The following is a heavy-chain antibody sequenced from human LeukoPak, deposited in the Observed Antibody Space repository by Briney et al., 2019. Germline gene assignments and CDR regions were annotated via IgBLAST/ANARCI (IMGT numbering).Heavy chain of an antibody. CDR3: ARGINILTGYYS. V-gene: IGHV4-34*01. Sequence: SETLSLTCAVYGGSFSGYYWSWIRQPPGKGLEWIGEINHSGSTNYNPSLKSRVTISVDKSKNQFSLKLSSVTAADTAVYYCARGINILTGYYSWGQGTLVTVSS. J-gene: IGHJ4*02. D-gene: IGHD3-9*01. CDR1: GGSFSGYY. CDR2: INHSGST.